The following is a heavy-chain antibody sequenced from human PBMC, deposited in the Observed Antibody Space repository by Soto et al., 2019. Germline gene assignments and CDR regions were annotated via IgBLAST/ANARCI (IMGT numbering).Heavy chain of an antibody. D-gene: IGHD4-17*01. Sequence: QVQLVQSGAEVKKPGASVKVSCKASGYTFTSYDINWVRQATGQGLEWMGWMNPNSGNTGYAQKFQGRVTMTRNTSISTAYMELSSLRSEDTAVYYCARGGYGDYNNYYYCYYMDVWGKGTTVTVSS. J-gene: IGHJ6*03. CDR1: GYTFTSYD. CDR3: ARGGYGDYNNYYYCYYMDV. CDR2: MNPNSGNT. V-gene: IGHV1-8*01.